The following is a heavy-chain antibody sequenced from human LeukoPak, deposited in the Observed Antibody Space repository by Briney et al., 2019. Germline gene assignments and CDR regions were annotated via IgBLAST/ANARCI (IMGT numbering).Heavy chain of an antibody. Sequence: PGGSLRLSCAASGFTFSSYAMSWVRQAPGKGLEWVSAISGSGGSTYYADSVKGRFTISRDNAKNSLYLQMNSLRAEDTAVYYCARDLFDTMVRGVIGGAFDYWGQGTLVTVSS. CDR1: GFTFSSYA. CDR3: ARDLFDTMVRGVIGGAFDY. CDR2: ISGSGGST. D-gene: IGHD3-10*01. J-gene: IGHJ4*02. V-gene: IGHV3-23*01.